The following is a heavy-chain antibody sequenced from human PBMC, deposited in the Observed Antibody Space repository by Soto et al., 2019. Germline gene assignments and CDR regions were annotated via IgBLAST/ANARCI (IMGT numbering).Heavy chain of an antibody. CDR1: GYTFIAYY. D-gene: IGHD2-15*01. V-gene: IGHV1-2*02. CDR3: ARGAYSHAFDI. Sequence: ASVKVSCKASGYTFIAYYIHWVLQAPGQGLEWMGWIIPISGGTNYAQKFQDRVTMTRDTSISTAYMELSSLRSDDTAVYYCARGAYSHAFDIWGQATMVT. J-gene: IGHJ3*02. CDR2: IIPISGGT.